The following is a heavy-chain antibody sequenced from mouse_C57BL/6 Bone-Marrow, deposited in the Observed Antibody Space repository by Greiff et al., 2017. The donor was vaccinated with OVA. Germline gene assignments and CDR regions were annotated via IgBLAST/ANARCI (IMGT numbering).Heavy chain of an antibody. V-gene: IGHV1-53*01. CDR3: ARSKSYYSGTLFAY. CDR2: INPSNGGT. J-gene: IGHJ3*01. D-gene: IGHD1-1*01. CDR1: GYTFTSYW. Sequence: QVQLQQPGTELVKPGASVKLSCKASGYTFTSYWMHWVKQRPGQGLEWIGNINPSNGGTNYNEKFKSKATLTVDKSSSTAYMQLSSLPSEDSAVYYCARSKSYYSGTLFAYWGQGTLVTVSA.